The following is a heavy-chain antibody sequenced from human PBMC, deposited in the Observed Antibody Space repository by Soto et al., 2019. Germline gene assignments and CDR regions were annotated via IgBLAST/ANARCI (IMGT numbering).Heavy chain of an antibody. D-gene: IGHD2-15*01. CDR3: ARPYCSGGSCYSPPDF. V-gene: IGHV3-74*01. J-gene: IGHJ4*02. CDR2: INSDGSIR. CDR1: GFPFSTFW. Sequence: EVQLVESGGGSVQPGGSQRLSCAASGFPFSTFWMHWVRQAPGKGLVWVSHINSDGSIRDYADSVKGRFTISRDNAKNTLYLQMNNLGAEDTAVYYCARPYCSGGSCYSPPDFWGQGTRVTVSS.